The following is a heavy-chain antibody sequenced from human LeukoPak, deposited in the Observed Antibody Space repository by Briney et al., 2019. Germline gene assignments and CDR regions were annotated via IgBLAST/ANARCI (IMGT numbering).Heavy chain of an antibody. CDR1: GGTFSSYA. D-gene: IGHD5-12*01. Sequence: SVKVSCTASGGTFSSYAISWVRQAPGQGLEWMGGIIPIFGTANYAQKFQGRVTITADESTSTTYMELSSLRSEDTAVYYCARGPIVATIYFDYWGQGTLVTVSS. CDR2: IIPIFGTA. J-gene: IGHJ4*02. CDR3: ARGPIVATIYFDY. V-gene: IGHV1-69*13.